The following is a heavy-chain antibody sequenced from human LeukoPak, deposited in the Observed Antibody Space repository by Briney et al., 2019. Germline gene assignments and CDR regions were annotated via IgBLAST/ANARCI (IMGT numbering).Heavy chain of an antibody. D-gene: IGHD1-26*01. J-gene: IGHJ4*02. CDR2: IYYSGRT. CDR1: GGSFTDYF. Sequence: SETLSLTCTVSGGSFTDYFWGWIRQPPGKGLEWIGSIYYSGRTFYNPSLKNRVSISLDTSKGQFSLNLDSVTAADMAVYFCTRDRAHGTQDYWGQGTLVTVS. V-gene: IGHV4-39*07. CDR3: TRDRAHGTQDY.